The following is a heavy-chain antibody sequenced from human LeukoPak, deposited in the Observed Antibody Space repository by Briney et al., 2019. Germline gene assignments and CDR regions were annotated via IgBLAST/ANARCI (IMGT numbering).Heavy chain of an antibody. D-gene: IGHD3-16*01. CDR2: IYHSGST. V-gene: IGHV4-38-2*01. J-gene: IGHJ6*03. CDR1: GYSISSGGY. CDR3: ARGGYYYYYMDV. Sequence: PSETLSLTCAVSGYSISSGGYWAWIRQPPGKGLEWIGSIYHSGSTYYNPSLKSRVTISVDTSKNQFSLKLSSVTAADTAVYYCARGGYYYYYMDVWGKGTTVTVSS.